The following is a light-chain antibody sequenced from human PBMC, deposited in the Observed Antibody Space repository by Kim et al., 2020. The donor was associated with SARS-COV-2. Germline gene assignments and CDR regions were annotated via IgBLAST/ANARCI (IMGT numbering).Light chain of an antibody. CDR2: KIS. CDR1: QRLVHSEGRTY. CDR3: MQTTHWPYT. V-gene: IGKV2-30*02. J-gene: IGKJ2*01. Sequence: QPASITCRSNQRLVHSEGRTYLNWFHRRPGQSPRRLIYKISTRDSGVPDRFSGSGSGTDFTLEISRVEAEDVGIYYCMQTTHWPYTFGQGTKLEI.